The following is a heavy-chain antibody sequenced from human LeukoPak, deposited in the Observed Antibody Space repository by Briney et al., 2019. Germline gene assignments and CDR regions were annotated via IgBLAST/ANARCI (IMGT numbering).Heavy chain of an antibody. D-gene: IGHD6-19*01. J-gene: IGHJ4*02. CDR3: ARDEQWLATEFDY. CDR2: INPNSGGT. V-gene: IGHV1-2*02. CDR1: GYTFTGYY. Sequence: ASVKVSCKASGYTFTGYYMHWVRQAPGQGLEWMGWINPNSGGTNYAQKFQGRVTMTRDTSISTAYMELSRLRSDDTAVYYCARDEQWLATEFDYWGQGTLVTVSS.